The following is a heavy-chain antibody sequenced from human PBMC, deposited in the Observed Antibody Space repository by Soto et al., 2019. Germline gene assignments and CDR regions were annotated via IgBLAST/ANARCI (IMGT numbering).Heavy chain of an antibody. CDR1: GGSISSGDYN. D-gene: IGHD1-26*01. J-gene: IGHJ3*02. V-gene: IGHV4-30-4*01. CDR2: VYHSGTT. CDR3: ARDKWELPLDI. Sequence: PSETLSLTCSVSGGSISSGDYNWTWIRQPPGKGLECVGNVYHSGTTYYNPSLKGRVSISLDTSKSLFSLTLSSVTAAASAVYYCARDKWELPLDIWGPGTVVTVSS.